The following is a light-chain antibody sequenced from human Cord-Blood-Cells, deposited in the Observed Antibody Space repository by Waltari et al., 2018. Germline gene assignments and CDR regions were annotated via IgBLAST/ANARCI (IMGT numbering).Light chain of an antibody. CDR1: SSDVGGYNY. CDR2: DVS. V-gene: IGLV2-14*01. J-gene: IGLJ1*01. Sequence: QSALTQPASVSGSPGQSITISCTGTSSDVGGYNYVSWYQQHQGKAPKLMIYDVSMRPSGVSNRFSGSKSGNTASLTISGLQAEDEADYYCSSYTSSSTPYVFGTGTKVTVL. CDR3: SSYTSSSTPYV.